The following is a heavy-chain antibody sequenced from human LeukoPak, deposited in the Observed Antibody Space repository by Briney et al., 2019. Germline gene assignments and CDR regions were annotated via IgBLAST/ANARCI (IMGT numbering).Heavy chain of an antibody. CDR1: GFTFSSYG. Sequence: GRSLRLSCAASGFTFSSYGMHWVRQAPGKGPEWVAVISYDGSNKYYADSVKGRFTISRDNSKNTLYLQMNSLRAEDTCVYYCAKGSDYPDNWGQGTLVTVSS. V-gene: IGHV3-30*18. CDR2: ISYDGSNK. CDR3: AKGSDYPDN. J-gene: IGHJ4*02.